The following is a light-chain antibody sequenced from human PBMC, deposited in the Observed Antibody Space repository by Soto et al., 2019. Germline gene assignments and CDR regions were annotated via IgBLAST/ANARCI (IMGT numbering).Light chain of an antibody. Sequence: QPVLTHPPSASRSRGQSVTIPCSGGSSNIGTNAVNWYQQLPGTAPKLLSYNNNQRPSGVPDRFSGSKSGTSASLAISGLQSEDEADYYCAAWEDSLNGYVFGTGTKVTVL. CDR2: NNN. CDR1: SSNIGTNA. V-gene: IGLV1-44*01. CDR3: AAWEDSLNGYV. J-gene: IGLJ1*01.